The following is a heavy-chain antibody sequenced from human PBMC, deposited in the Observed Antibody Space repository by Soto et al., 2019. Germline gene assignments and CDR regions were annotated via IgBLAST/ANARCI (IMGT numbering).Heavy chain of an antibody. CDR1: GFTFSNYA. Sequence: EVQLLESGGGLLQPGGSLRLSCTASGFTFSNYAMTWVRQAPGKGLEWVSTITGSGGGTYYADSVKGRFTISRDNSKNTLYLQMPKRRAADAAVYYFAKVMIASTVADFFDYWGQGTLVTVSS. V-gene: IGHV3-23*01. D-gene: IGHD6-19*01. J-gene: IGHJ4*02. CDR3: AKVMIASTVADFFDY. CDR2: ITGSGGGT.